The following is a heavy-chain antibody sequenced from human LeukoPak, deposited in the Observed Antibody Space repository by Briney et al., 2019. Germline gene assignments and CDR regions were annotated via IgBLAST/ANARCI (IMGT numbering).Heavy chain of an antibody. CDR3: AITTSFTASGYDY. CDR1: GYTFTNYH. Sequence: ASVTVSYKASGYTFTNYHINWVRQAIGQGLKWMGWMNPNNGDSGYAQKFQGRVTITRDTSISTSYMELRSLRSDDTAVFFCAITTSFTASGYDYWGQGTLVTVSS. J-gene: IGHJ4*02. D-gene: IGHD1-1*01. CDR2: MNPNNGDS. V-gene: IGHV1-8*03.